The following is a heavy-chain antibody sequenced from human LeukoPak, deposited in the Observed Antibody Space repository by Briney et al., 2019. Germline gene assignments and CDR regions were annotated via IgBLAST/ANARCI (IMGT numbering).Heavy chain of an antibody. CDR1: GGSISSYY. V-gene: IGHV4-59*01. Sequence: PSETLSLTCTVSGGSISSYYWSWIRQPPGKGLEWIGYIYYSGSTNYNPSLKSRVTISVDTSKNQFSLKLSSVTAADTAVYYCARGTVTAIRPPYFDPWGQGTLVIVSS. D-gene: IGHD2-21*02. CDR3: ARGTVTAIRPPYFDP. J-gene: IGHJ5*02. CDR2: IYYSGST.